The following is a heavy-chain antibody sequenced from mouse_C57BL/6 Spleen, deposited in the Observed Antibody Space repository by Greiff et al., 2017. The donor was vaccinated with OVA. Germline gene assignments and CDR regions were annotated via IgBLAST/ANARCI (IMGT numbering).Heavy chain of an antibody. V-gene: IGHV1-64*01. Sequence: QVQLQQSGAELVKPGASVKLSCKASGYTFTSYWMHWVKQRPGQGLEWIGMIHPNSGSTNYNEKFTSKATLTVDKSSSTAYMQLSSLTSEDSAVYYCARAGSSSYSYYFDYWGQGTTLTVAS. CDR3: ARAGSSSYSYYFDY. J-gene: IGHJ2*01. CDR1: GYTFTSYW. CDR2: IHPNSGST. D-gene: IGHD3-2*02.